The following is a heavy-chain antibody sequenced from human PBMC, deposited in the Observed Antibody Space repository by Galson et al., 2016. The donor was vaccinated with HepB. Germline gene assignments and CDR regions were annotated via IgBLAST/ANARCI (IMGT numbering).Heavy chain of an antibody. CDR1: GFTFSSYS. V-gene: IGHV3-21*01. CDR3: SRSPLSNIAAPWWDYYYGMDV. Sequence: SLRLSCAASGFTFSSYSISWVRQAPGKGLEWVSFISSSSNYIYYADSVKGRFTISRDNAKNSLYLQMNSLRAEDTAVYYCSRSPLSNIAAPWWDYYYGMDVWGQGTTVTVSS. D-gene: IGHD6-6*01. CDR2: ISSSSNYI. J-gene: IGHJ6*02.